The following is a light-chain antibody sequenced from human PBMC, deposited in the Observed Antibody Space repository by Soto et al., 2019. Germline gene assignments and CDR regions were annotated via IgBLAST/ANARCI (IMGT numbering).Light chain of an antibody. CDR3: QQTDSFPLS. V-gene: IGKV1D-12*01. CDR1: QGIRSW. J-gene: IGKJ4*01. Sequence: DIQMTQSPSSVPASVGDRVTITCRASQGIRSWLAWYQQKPGKAPNLLIFAASSLQSGVPSRFSGRGSGTEFTLTISSLQPEDFATYYCQQTDSFPLSFGGGTKVDIK. CDR2: AAS.